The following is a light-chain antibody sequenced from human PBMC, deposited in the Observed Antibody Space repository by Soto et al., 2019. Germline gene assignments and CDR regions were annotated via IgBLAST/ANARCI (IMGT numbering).Light chain of an antibody. J-gene: IGLJ1*01. Sequence: TSSNGGGYNYVSWYQQYPGKAPKLMIYDVSNRPSGVSNRFSGSKSGNTASLTISGLQAEDEADYYCSSFTRSSTPYVFGTGTKVTV. CDR3: SSFTRSSTPYV. V-gene: IGLV2-14*03. CDR1: SSNGGGYNY. CDR2: DVS.